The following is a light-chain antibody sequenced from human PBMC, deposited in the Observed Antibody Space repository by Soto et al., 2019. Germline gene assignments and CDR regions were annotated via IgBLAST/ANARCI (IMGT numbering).Light chain of an antibody. CDR3: QQYGSSGT. Sequence: IVMTQSPATLSLSPGERATLSCRASESVGRNLAWYQQKPGQAPRLLIYGASNRATGIPDRFSGSGSGTDFTLTISRLEPEDFAVYYCQQYGSSGTFGQGTKVDI. CDR2: GAS. CDR1: ESVGRN. J-gene: IGKJ1*01. V-gene: IGKV3-20*01.